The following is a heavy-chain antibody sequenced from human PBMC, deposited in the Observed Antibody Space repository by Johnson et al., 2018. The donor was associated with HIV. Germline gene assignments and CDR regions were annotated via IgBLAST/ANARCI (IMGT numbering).Heavy chain of an antibody. V-gene: IGHV3-30*04. D-gene: IGHD3-10*01. CDR2: ISYDGSNK. J-gene: IGHJ3*02. Sequence: QVQLVESGGGVVQPGRSLRLSCAASGFTFSSYAMHWVRQAPGKGLEWVAVISYDGSNKYYADSVKGRFTISRDNSKKTLYLQMNSLRAEDTAVYYCASEQTSMVQRVIWAFDIWGQGTMVTVSS. CDR1: GFTFSSYA. CDR3: ASEQTSMVQRVIWAFDI.